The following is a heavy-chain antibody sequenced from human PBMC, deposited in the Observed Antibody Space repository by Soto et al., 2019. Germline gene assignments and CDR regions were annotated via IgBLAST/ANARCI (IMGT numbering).Heavy chain of an antibody. V-gene: IGHV3-48*03. D-gene: IGHD3-3*01. J-gene: IGHJ3*01. CDR1: GFTFSSYE. CDR3: ARDWDFWSDYYRRDAFDL. CDR2: ISSSATII. Sequence: EDLLVESGGGLVQPGGSLRLSCAASGFTFSSYEMNWVRQAPGKGLEWISYISSSATIIYYADSVKGRFTISRDNDENSLYLHMNSLRAEDTAVYYCARDWDFWSDYYRRDAFDLWGQGTMV.